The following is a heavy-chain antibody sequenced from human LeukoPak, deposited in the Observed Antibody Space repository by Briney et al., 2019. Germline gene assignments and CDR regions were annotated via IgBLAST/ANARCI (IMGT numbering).Heavy chain of an antibody. V-gene: IGHV3-30*04. CDR2: ISYDGSNK. J-gene: IGHJ6*03. CDR1: GFTSSSYA. CDR3: ARDFRPYGSGSYYTHYYYYYMDV. Sequence: PGGSLRFSCAASGFTSSSYAMHWVRQAPGKGLEWVAVISYDGSNKYYADSVKGRFTISRDNSKNTLYLQMNSLRAEDTAVYYCARDFRPYGSGSYYTHYYYYYMDVWGKGTTVTVSS. D-gene: IGHD3-10*01.